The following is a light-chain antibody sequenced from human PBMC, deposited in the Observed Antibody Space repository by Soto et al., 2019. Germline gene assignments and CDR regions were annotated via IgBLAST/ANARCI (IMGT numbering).Light chain of an antibody. CDR1: QSFRSNY. CDR3: QSRSSWPPVLT. CDR2: DAS. V-gene: IGKV3-11*01. J-gene: IGKJ4*01. Sequence: EIVLTQSPGTLSLSPGETATLSCRASQSFRSNYLAWYQQKPGQAPRLLIYDASNRAAGIPARFSGSGSGTDFTLTISSLDPEDFAVYYCQSRSSWPPVLTFGGGTKVEIK.